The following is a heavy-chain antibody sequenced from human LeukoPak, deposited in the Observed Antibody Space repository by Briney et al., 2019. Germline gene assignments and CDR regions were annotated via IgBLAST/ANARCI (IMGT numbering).Heavy chain of an antibody. V-gene: IGHV3-48*03. J-gene: IGHJ4*02. D-gene: IGHD6-19*01. Sequence: GGSLRLSCAASGFTFSSYEMNWVRQAPGKGLEWVSYIGSTGITIHYADSVKGRFTISRDNAKNSLYLQMNSLRAEDTAVYYCARDQGSGWFGSFDLWGQGTLVTASS. CDR1: GFTFSSYE. CDR2: IGSTGITI. CDR3: ARDQGSGWFGSFDL.